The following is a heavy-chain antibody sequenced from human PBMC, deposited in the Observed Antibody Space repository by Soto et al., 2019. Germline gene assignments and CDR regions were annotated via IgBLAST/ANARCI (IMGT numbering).Heavy chain of an antibody. D-gene: IGHD3-22*01. V-gene: IGHV3-30*18. J-gene: IGHJ4*02. CDR3: AKDGDTYYYDSSFWFDY. CDR2: ISYDGSNK. CDR1: GFTFSSYG. Sequence: GGSLRLSCAASGFTFSSYGMRWFRQAPGKGLEWVAVISYDGSNKYYADSVKGRFTISRDNSKDTLYLQMNSLRAEDTAVYYCAKDGDTYYYDSSFWFDYWGQGTLVTVSS.